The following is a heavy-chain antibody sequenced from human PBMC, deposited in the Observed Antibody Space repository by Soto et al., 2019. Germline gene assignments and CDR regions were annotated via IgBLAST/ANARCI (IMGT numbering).Heavy chain of an antibody. CDR2: INSDGSST. Sequence: PGGSLRLSCAASAFTFSSYWMHWVRQAPGKGQVWVSRINSDGSSTSYADSVKGRFTISRDNAKNTLYLQMNSLRAEDTAVYYCARVPRFAFDIWGQGTMVTVSS. V-gene: IGHV3-74*01. J-gene: IGHJ3*02. CDR1: AFTFSSYW. CDR3: ARVPRFAFDI.